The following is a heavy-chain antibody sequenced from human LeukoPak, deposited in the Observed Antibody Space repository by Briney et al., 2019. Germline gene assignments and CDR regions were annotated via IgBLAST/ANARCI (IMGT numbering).Heavy chain of an antibody. CDR3: AKDRAVGATISGENDY. Sequence: GGSLRLSCAASGFTFSSYGMHWVRQAPGKGLEWVAFIRFDGSNKDYADSVKGRFTISRDNSKNTLYLQMNSLRAEDTAVYYCAKDRAVGATISGENDYWGQGTLVTVSS. CDR1: GFTFSSYG. D-gene: IGHD1-26*01. J-gene: IGHJ4*02. V-gene: IGHV3-30*02. CDR2: IRFDGSNK.